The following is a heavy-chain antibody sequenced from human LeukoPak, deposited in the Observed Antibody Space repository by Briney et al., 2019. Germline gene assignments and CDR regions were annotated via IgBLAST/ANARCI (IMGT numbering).Heavy chain of an antibody. CDR2: ISSSSSYT. CDR1: GFTFSDYY. CDR3: ARDRAVAGTADMDY. Sequence: SGGSLRLSCAAPGFTFSDYYMSWIRQAPGKGLEWVSYISSSSSYTNYADSVKGRFTISRDNAKNSLYLQMNSLRAEDTAVYYCARDRAVAGTADMDYWGQGTLVTVSS. D-gene: IGHD6-19*01. V-gene: IGHV3-11*06. J-gene: IGHJ4*02.